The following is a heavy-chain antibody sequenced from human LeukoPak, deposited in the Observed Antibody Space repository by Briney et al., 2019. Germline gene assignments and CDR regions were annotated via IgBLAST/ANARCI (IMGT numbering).Heavy chain of an antibody. CDR3: ATGRDSFWGSYREYYFDY. V-gene: IGHV4-38-2*02. Sequence: PSEALSLTCIVSGYCISSGYYCGWIRQPPGKGLEWIGSIYHSGSTYYNPSLKSRGTISVDTSMNQFSLKLSSVTAADTALYYCATGRDSFWGSYREYYFDYWGQGTLVTVSS. J-gene: IGHJ4*02. CDR2: IYHSGST. CDR1: GYCISSGYY. D-gene: IGHD3-16*02.